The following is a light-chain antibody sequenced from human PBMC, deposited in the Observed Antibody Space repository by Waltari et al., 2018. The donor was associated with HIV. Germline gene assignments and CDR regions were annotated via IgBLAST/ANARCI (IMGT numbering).Light chain of an antibody. Sequence: EVVMAQSPVTLSVSPGERATLACRASKSRSSNLARYHQRPGQAPRLLIYGASTRATGIPARFSGGGSGTEFTLTISSLQSEDFGVYYCQQYNNWPRTFGQGTKVEIQ. J-gene: IGKJ1*01. CDR3: QQYNNWPRT. V-gene: IGKV3-15*01. CDR1: KSRSSN. CDR2: GAS.